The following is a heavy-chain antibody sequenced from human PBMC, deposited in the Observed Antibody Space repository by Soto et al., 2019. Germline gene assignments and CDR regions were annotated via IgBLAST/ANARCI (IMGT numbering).Heavy chain of an antibody. CDR2: IYNIEGT. CDR1: GGSISSGDFY. V-gene: IGHV4-30-4*01. J-gene: IGHJ4*02. Sequence: PSETLSLTCTVSGGSISSGDFYWSWIRQPPGKGLEWIGYIYNIEGTSYNPSLKSRLSISVDTSKNQFSLKLTSVTAADTAVYYCARGTPMDYWGQGILFTVSS. CDR3: ARGTPMDY. D-gene: IGHD1-1*01.